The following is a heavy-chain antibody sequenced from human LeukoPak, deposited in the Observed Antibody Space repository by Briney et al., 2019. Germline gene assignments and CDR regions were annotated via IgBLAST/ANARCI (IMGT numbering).Heavy chain of an antibody. V-gene: IGHV3-64D*06. CDR2: INNNGDST. CDR1: GFTFSTFA. CDR3: VKTMMTFGGVIRTDAFDI. J-gene: IGHJ3*02. D-gene: IGHD3-16*01. Sequence: GRSLRLSGAASGFTFSTFAMHWVRQAPGKRLEYVSGINNNGDSTYYSDSVKARLTISRDNSKNTLFLQKASLRAEDTAVYYCVKTMMTFGGVIRTDAFDIWGQGTLVIVSS.